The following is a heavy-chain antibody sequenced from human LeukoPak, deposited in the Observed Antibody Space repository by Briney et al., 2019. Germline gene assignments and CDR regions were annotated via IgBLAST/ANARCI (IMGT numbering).Heavy chain of an antibody. CDR3: ARDFGFPRYYFDY. CDR1: GFTFSSYA. Sequence: PGRSLRLSCAASGFTFSSYAMHWVRQAPGKGLEWVAVISYDGSNKYYADSVKGRFTISRDNSKNTLYLQMNSLRAEDTAVYYCARDFGFPRYYFDYWGQGTLVTVSS. V-gene: IGHV3-30-3*01. CDR2: ISYDGSNK. J-gene: IGHJ4*02. D-gene: IGHD3-10*01.